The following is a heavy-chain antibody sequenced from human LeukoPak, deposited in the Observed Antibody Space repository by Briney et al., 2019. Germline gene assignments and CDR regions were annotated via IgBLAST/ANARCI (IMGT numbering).Heavy chain of an antibody. CDR3: TRGAGWLIDY. J-gene: IGHJ4*02. Sequence: SETLSLTCAVSGGSISSYYWTWIRQPPGKGLEWIGYFHNSGTSTYNPSLKSRVTISADASKNQFSLKLNSLTTADTAVYYCTRGAGWLIDYWGQGILVTVSS. CDR1: GGSISSYY. V-gene: IGHV4-59*01. D-gene: IGHD3-16*01. CDR2: FHNSGTS.